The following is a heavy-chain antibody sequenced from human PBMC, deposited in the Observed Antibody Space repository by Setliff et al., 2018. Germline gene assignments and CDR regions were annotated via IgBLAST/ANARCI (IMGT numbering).Heavy chain of an antibody. J-gene: IGHJ5*02. D-gene: IGHD3-10*01. CDR3: ARDGDYFGSGNRFDP. CDR1: GGSINNYY. V-gene: IGHV4-59*13. Sequence: SETLSLTCTVSGGSINNYYWSWVRQPPGKGLEWLGDISYSGKTNYNPSHKSRVTMSVDTSKNQFSLKVDSVTAADTAMYYCARDGDYFGSGNRFDPWGQGTLVTVSS. CDR2: ISYSGKT.